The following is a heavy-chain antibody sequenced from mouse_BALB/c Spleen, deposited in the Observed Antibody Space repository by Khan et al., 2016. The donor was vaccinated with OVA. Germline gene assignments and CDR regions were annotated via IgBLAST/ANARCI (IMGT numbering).Heavy chain of an antibody. D-gene: IGHD1-1*01. J-gene: IGHJ1*01. CDR1: GISITTRNYR. V-gene: IGHV3-5*02. CDR2: IYYSSII. CDR3: ARDEYYGYWYFDV. Sequence: VQLQQSGPGLVKPSQTVSLTCTVTGISITTRNYRWSWIRQFPGNKLEWIGYIYYSSIITYNPSLTSRATITRDTSKNQFFLEMNSLTAEDTATYYCARDEYYGYWYFDVWGAGTTVTVSS.